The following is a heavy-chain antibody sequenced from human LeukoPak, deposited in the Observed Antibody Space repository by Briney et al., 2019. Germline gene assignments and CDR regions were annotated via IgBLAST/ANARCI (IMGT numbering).Heavy chain of an antibody. CDR2: ISGSSNYI. CDR1: GFTFSSYT. D-gene: IGHD3-22*01. CDR3: ARFYDGSGYYS. V-gene: IGHV3-21*01. J-gene: IGHJ4*02. Sequence: GGSLRLSCAASGFTFSSYTMNWVRQAPGKGLEWVSSISGSSNYIYYTDSVKGRFTISRDDAKNSLYLQMSGLRAEGTAVYYCARFYDGSGYYSWGRGTLVTVSS.